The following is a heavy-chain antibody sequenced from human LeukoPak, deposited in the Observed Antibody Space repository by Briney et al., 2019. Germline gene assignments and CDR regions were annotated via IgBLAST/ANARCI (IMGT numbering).Heavy chain of an antibody. CDR3: AKGGSSGWPFDY. Sequence: PGGSLRLSCAASGFTFSSYAMSWVRQAPGKGLEWVSAISGSGGSTYYADSVKGRFTISRDNSKNTLYLQMNGLRAEDTAVYHCAKGGSSGWPFDYWGQGTLVTVSS. V-gene: IGHV3-23*01. D-gene: IGHD6-19*01. CDR1: GFTFSSYA. J-gene: IGHJ4*02. CDR2: ISGSGGST.